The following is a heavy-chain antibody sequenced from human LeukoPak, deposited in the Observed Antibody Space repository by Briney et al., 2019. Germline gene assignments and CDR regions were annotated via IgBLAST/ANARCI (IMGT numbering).Heavy chain of an antibody. J-gene: IGHJ4*02. V-gene: IGHV4-39*07. CDR2: IYYSGST. D-gene: IGHD3-22*01. CDR3: ARDYYDSSGYQRGDY. Sequence: SETLSLTCTVSGGSISSSSYYWGWIRQPPGKGLEWIGSIYYSGSTYYNPSLKSRVTISVDTSKNQFSLKLSSVTAADTAVYYCARDYYDSSGYQRGDYWGQGTLVTVSS. CDR1: GGSISSSSYY.